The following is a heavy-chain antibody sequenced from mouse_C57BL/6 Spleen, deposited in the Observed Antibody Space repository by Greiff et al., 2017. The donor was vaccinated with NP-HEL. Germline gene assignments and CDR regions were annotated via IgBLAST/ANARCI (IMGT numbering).Heavy chain of an antibody. J-gene: IGHJ4*01. CDR3: ARSGGYYEAMVY. CDR1: GYAFSSYW. D-gene: IGHD2-3*01. V-gene: IGHV1-80*01. Sequence: VQLQQSGAELVKPGASVKISCKASGYAFSSYWMNWVKQRPGKGLEWIGQIYPGDGDTNYNGKFKGKATLTADKSSSTAYMQLSSLTSEDSAVYFCARSGGYYEAMVYWGQGTSVTVSS. CDR2: IYPGDGDT.